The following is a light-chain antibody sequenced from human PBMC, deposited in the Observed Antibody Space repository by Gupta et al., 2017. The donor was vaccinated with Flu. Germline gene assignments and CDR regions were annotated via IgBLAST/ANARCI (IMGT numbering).Light chain of an antibody. V-gene: IGKV2-30*01. J-gene: IGKJ1*01. CDR2: QVS. CDR1: QGLVYSDGNTY. Sequence: VTLGQPASISCRSSQGLVYSDGNTYLHWFQQRPGQSPRRLIYQVSYRDSGVPDRFSGSGSGTDFTLKSSRVEAEDVGIYLCMQGAHGPWTFGQETRLEIK. CDR3: MQGAHGPWT.